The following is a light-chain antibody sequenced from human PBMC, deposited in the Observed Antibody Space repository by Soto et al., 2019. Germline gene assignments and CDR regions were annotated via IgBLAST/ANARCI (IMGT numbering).Light chain of an antibody. CDR3: QQYTTYS. J-gene: IGKJ1*01. V-gene: IGKV1-5*01. CDR1: QSISNW. CDR2: HAS. Sequence: DIQMTQSPSTLSASVGYRFAITCRASQSISNWLSRYQQKPWPAPKLLIYHASTLESAVPSRFSGSGSGTEFTLTIRSLQPDAFATYYRQQYTTYSFGQGTRVDIK.